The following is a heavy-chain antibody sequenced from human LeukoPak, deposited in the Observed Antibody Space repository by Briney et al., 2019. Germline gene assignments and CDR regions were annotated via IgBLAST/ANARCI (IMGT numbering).Heavy chain of an antibody. CDR1: GGSFSGYY. D-gene: IGHD6-13*01. CDR3: ARAAAAGSPYFDY. V-gene: IGHV4-34*01. Sequence: SETLSLTCAVYGGSFSGYYWSWIRQPPGKGLEWIGEINHSGSTYYNPSLKSRVTISVDRSKNQFSLKLSSVTAADTAVYYCARAAAAGSPYFDYWGQGTLVTVSS. CDR2: INHSGST. J-gene: IGHJ4*02.